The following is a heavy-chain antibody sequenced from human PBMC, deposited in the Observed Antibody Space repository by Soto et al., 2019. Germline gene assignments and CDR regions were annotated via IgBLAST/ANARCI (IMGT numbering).Heavy chain of an antibody. Sequence: QVQLQQWGAGLLKPSETLSLTCAVYGGSFSGYYWSWIRQPPGKGLEWIGEINHSGSTNYNPSLKRRVTISVDTSKSQFSLKLSSVTAADTAVYYCARGDGYYYYYMDVWGKGTTVTVSS. CDR1: GGSFSGYY. CDR2: INHSGST. V-gene: IGHV4-34*01. CDR3: ARGDGYYYYYMDV. J-gene: IGHJ6*03.